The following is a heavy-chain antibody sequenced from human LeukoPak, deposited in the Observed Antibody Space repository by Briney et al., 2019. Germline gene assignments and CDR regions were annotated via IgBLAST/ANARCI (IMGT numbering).Heavy chain of an antibody. Sequence: ASVKVSCKASGYTFTSYGISWVRQAPGQRLEWMGWISAYNGNTNYAQKLQGRVTMTTDTSTSTAYMELRSLRSDDTAVYYCARGRYDFWSGYQGDAFDIWGQGTMVTVSS. J-gene: IGHJ3*02. CDR2: ISAYNGNT. CDR3: ARGRYDFWSGYQGDAFDI. V-gene: IGHV1-18*01. D-gene: IGHD3-3*01. CDR1: GYTFTSYG.